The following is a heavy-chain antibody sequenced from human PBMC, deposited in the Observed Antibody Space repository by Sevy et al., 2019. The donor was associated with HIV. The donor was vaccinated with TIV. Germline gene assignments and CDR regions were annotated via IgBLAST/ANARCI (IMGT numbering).Heavy chain of an antibody. CDR2: INTTGST. CDR1: GDSFSSYF. Sequence: SETLSLTCTVSGDSFSSYFWAWIRQPAGKGLEWIGRINTTGSTNYNPSLKSRVTMSVDTSKSQFSLKVTSLTAADTAIYFCARSNWVTATNGFSKLHYFDHWGQGSLVTVSS. D-gene: IGHD7-27*01. V-gene: IGHV4-4*07. J-gene: IGHJ4*02. CDR3: ARSNWVTATNGFSKLHYFDH.